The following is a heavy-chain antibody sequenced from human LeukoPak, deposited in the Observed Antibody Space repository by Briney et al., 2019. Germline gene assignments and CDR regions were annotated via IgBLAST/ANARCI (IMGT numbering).Heavy chain of an antibody. J-gene: IGHJ6*03. CDR1: GDSISTYY. D-gene: IGHD3-3*01. CDR2: IYTSGST. Sequence: PSETLSLTCSFSGDSISTYYWSWLRQSPGKGLEWLGRIYTSGSTNYNPSLKSRVTMSVDTSKNQFSLKLSSVTAADTAVYYCARGDYDFWSGYVYYYYMDVWGKGTTVTVSS. CDR3: ARGDYDFWSGYVYYYYMDV. V-gene: IGHV4-4*07.